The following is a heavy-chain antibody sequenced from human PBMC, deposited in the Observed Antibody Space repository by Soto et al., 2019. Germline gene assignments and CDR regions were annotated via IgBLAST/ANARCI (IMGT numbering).Heavy chain of an antibody. Sequence: SETLSLTCAVSGGSISSGGYSWSWIRQPPGKGLEWIGYIYHSGSTYYNPSLKSRVTISVDRSKNQFSLKLSSVTAADTAVYYCARGSGNYGNYYYYGMDVWSQGTTVTVSS. V-gene: IGHV4-30-2*01. CDR1: GGSISSGGYS. CDR3: ARGSGNYGNYYYYGMDV. CDR2: IYHSGST. J-gene: IGHJ6*02. D-gene: IGHD1-26*01.